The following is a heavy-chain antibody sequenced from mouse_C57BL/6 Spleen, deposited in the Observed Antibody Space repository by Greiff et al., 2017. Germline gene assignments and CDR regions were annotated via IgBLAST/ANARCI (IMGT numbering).Heavy chain of an antibody. J-gene: IGHJ2*01. V-gene: IGHV1-66*01. CDR3: ARLPFDY. CDR1: GYSFTSYY. Sequence: QVQLKESGPELVKPGASVKISCKASGYSFTSYYIHWVKQRPGQGLEWIGWISPGSGNTKYNEKFKGKATLTADTSSSTAYMQLSSLTSEDSAVYYCARLPFDYWGQGTTLTVSS. CDR2: ISPGSGNT.